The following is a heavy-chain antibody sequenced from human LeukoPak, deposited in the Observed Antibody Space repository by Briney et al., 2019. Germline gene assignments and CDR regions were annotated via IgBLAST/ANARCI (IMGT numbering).Heavy chain of an antibody. V-gene: IGHV3-7*01. CDR1: GFTFSSYW. D-gene: IGHD3-9*01. CDR2: IKQDGSEK. CDR3: ARDHDDILTGYYQDY. J-gene: IGHJ4*02. Sequence: PGGSLRLSCAASGFTFSSYWMSWVRQAPGKGLEWVANIKQDGSEKYYVDSVKGRFTISRDNAKNSLYLQMNSLRAEDTAVYYCARDHDDILTGYYQDYWGQGTLVTVSS.